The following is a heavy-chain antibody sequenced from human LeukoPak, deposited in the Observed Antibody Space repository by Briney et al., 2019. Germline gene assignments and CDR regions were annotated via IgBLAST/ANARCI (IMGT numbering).Heavy chain of an antibody. J-gene: IGHJ6*02. V-gene: IGHV3-53*04. CDR1: GFTVSSNY. CDR2: IYSGGST. CDR3: ARERVNYYYYGMDV. D-gene: IGHD2-21*01. Sequence: GGSLRLSCAASGFTVSSNYMSWVRQAPGKGLEWVSVIYSGGSTYYADSVKGRFTISRHNSKNTLYLQMNNLRAEDTAVYYCARERVNYYYYGMDVWGQGTTVTVSS.